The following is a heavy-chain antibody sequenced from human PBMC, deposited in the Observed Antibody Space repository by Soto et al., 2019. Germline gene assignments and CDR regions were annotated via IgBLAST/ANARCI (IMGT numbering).Heavy chain of an antibody. CDR1: GYTFTSNH. CDR2: MNPNSGHT. CDR3: ARGGGWDDFDC. V-gene: IGHV1-8*01. J-gene: IGHJ4*02. D-gene: IGHD6-19*01. Sequence: GASVKVSCKASGYTFTSNHINWVRQATGQGLEWMGWMNPNSGHTGYAQKFQGRVTMTTNTSISTAYMELSSLRSEDTAVYYCARGGGWDDFDCWGQGTLVTVYS.